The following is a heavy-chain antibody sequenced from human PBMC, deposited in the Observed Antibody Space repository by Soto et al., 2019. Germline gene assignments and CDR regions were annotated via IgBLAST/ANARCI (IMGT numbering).Heavy chain of an antibody. CDR1: GGSFSGYY. CDR3: AREGISGSYYFDF. J-gene: IGHJ4*02. CDR2: INHSGST. D-gene: IGHD3-10*01. V-gene: IGHV4-34*01. Sequence: SETLSLTCAVYGGSFSGYYWSWIRQPPGKGLEWIGEINHSGSTNYNPSLKSRVTISVDTSKNQFSLKLVSVTPADTAVYYCAREGISGSYYFDFWGQGTPVTVSS.